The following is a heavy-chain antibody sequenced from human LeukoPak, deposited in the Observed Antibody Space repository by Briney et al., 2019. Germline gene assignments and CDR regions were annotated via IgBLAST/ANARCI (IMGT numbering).Heavy chain of an antibody. V-gene: IGHV3-48*01. CDR2: ITRSNRTI. D-gene: IGHD6-19*01. CDR1: GFTFSIYN. CDR3: ARDIRYSSGWYLARPYYYYYYGMDV. Sequence: GGSLRLSCAASGFTFSIYNMNWVPQSPGKGLEWGSYITRSNRTIYYAHSVRARFTIYRHNEKNTLYLKKNSLRAKDTAVYYCARDIRYSSGWYLARPYYYYYYGMDVWGQGTTVTVSS. J-gene: IGHJ6*02.